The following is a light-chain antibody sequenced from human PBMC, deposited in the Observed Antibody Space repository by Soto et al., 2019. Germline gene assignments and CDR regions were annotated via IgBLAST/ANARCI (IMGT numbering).Light chain of an antibody. J-gene: IGKJ1*01. CDR2: AAS. Sequence: DIPMTQSPSSLSASVGDRVTITCRASQSISNYLNWYQHKPGKAPKVLIYAASSLQSGVPSRFSGSGSGTDFTLTISSLQPEDFATYYCQQNYNTPRTFGQGTKVDIK. V-gene: IGKV1-39*01. CDR3: QQNYNTPRT. CDR1: QSISNY.